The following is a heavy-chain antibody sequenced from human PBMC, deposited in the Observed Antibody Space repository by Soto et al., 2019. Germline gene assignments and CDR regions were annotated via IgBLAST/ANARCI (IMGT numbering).Heavy chain of an antibody. J-gene: IGHJ3*02. D-gene: IGHD2-2*01. CDR2: IIHSGSP. CDR1: GASFSVGNW. V-gene: IGHV4-4*02. CDR3: ARGGLGYCSSTSCYGLDAFDI. Sequence: QVHRRGRGPGLLNPSGTLSLPSAVFGASFSVGNWWGWFRQPPGRGLGGLGKIIHSGSPNSNPSLKRRVTISVDKSKNQFSLKLSSVTAADTAVYYCARGGLGYCSSTSCYGLDAFDIWGQGTMVTVSS.